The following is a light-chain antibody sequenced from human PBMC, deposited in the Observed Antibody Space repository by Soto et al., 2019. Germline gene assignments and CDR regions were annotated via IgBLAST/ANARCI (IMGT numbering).Light chain of an antibody. CDR3: QQRSNWPIT. CDR1: QSVSSY. CDR2: DAS. Sequence: EIVLTQSPATLSLSPGERATLACRASQSVSSYLAWHQQKPGQAPRLLIYDASNRATAIPARFSGSGSGTDFTLTISSLEPEDFAVYDCQQRSNWPITFGPGTKVEIK. J-gene: IGKJ3*01. V-gene: IGKV3-11*01.